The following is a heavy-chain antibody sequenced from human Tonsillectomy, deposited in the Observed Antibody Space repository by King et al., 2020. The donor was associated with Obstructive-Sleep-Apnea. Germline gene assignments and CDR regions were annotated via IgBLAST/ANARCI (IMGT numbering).Heavy chain of an antibody. V-gene: IGHV3-30*18. J-gene: IGHJ4*02. CDR1: GFTFSSYG. Sequence: HVQLVESGGGVVQPGRSQRLSCAASGFTFSSYGMHWVRQAPGKGLEWVAVISYDGSNKYYADSVKGRFTISRDNSKNTLYLQMNSLGAEDTAVYYCAKDPSPYSSGWYYFDYWGQGTLVTVSS. CDR2: ISYDGSNK. CDR3: AKDPSPYSSGWYYFDY. D-gene: IGHD6-19*01.